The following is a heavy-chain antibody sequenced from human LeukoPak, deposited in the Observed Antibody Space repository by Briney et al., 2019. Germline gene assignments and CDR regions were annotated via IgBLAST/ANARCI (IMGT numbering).Heavy chain of an antibody. D-gene: IGHD2-21*02. J-gene: IGHJ4*02. CDR1: GYTFTDYY. V-gene: IGHV1-2*02. CDR2: INCNTGVT. Sequence: ASVKVSCKASGYTFTDYYAHWVRQAPGQGLGWMGWINCNTGVTNYAQKFQGRVTMTRDTSISTAYMELSRLRSDDTAVYYCARVGGDDWYYFDYWGQGTLVTVSS. CDR3: ARVGGDDWYYFDY.